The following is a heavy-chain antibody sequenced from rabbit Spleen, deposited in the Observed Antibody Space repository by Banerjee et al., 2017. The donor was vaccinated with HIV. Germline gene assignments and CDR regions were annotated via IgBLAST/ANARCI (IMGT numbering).Heavy chain of an antibody. V-gene: IGHV1S43*01. CDR1: GIDFTNYYY. CDR3: ARDLTGVIGWNFGW. J-gene: IGHJ4*01. CDR2: IYITSGST. D-gene: IGHD1-1*01. Sequence: QEQLEESGGGLVKPGGTLTLTCKASGIDFTNYYYMCWVRQAPGKGLELIACIYITSGSTWYASCVNGRFTISRSTRLNTVDLKMTSLTAADTATYFCARDLTGVIGWNFGWWGPGTLVTVS.